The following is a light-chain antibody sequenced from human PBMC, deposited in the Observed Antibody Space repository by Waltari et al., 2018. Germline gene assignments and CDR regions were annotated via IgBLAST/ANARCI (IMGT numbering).Light chain of an antibody. CDR1: QSVRRA. Sequence: EIVLTQSPGTLSLSPGERATLSCRASQSVRRALAWYQQKPGQAPRLLIYGPSNRATGIPDRFSGSGSGTDFSLTISRLEPEDVAVYFCQHYVRLPATFGQGTKVEIK. CDR2: GPS. J-gene: IGKJ1*01. V-gene: IGKV3-20*01. CDR3: QHYVRLPAT.